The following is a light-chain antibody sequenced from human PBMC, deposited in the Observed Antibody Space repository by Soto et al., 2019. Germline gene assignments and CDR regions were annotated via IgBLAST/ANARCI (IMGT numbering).Light chain of an antibody. J-gene: IGKJ1*01. CDR2: DAS. Sequence: IELTQSPCTLSLSPGERATLSCRASSSVSTYLAWYQQKPGQAPRLLIYDASNPATGIPARFSGSGSGTDFTLTISSLEPEDFAVYYCLQGRNWPWTFGQGTKVEIK. CDR3: LQGRNWPWT. V-gene: IGKV3-11*01. CDR1: SSVSTY.